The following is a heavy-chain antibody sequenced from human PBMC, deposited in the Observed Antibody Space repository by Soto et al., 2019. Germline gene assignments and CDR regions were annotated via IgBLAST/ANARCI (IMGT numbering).Heavy chain of an antibody. CDR1: AVTFSIYG. CDR3: AREHTIAVADRDAFDI. D-gene: IGHD6-19*01. Sequence: LRLSGAGSAVTFSIYGMNWVPQAPGKGLEWVSSISSSSSYIYYADSVKGRFTISRDNAKNSLYLQMNSLRAEDTAVYYCAREHTIAVADRDAFDIWGQGTMVTVS. J-gene: IGHJ3*02. V-gene: IGHV3-21*01. CDR2: ISSSSSYI.